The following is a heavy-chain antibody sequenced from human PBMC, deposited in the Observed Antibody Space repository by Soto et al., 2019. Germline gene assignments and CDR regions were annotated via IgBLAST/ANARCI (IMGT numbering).Heavy chain of an antibody. V-gene: IGHV3-33*01. CDR3: AREDYSNYQNWFDP. CDR2: IWYDGSNK. J-gene: IGHJ5*02. CDR1: GFTFSSYG. D-gene: IGHD4-4*01. Sequence: QVQLVESGGGVVQPGRSLRLSCAASGFTFSSYGMHWVRQAPGKGLEWVAVIWYDGSNKYYADSVKGRFTISRDNSKNTLYLQMKSLRAEDTAVYYCAREDYSNYQNWFDPWGQGTLVTVSS.